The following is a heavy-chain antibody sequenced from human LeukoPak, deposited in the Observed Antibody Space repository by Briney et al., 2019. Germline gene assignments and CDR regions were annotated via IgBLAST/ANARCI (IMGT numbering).Heavy chain of an antibody. CDR1: GYTFTSYY. CDR3: ARALGIAAAGRKVYAFDI. D-gene: IGHD6-13*01. CDR2: INPSGGST. V-gene: IGHV1-46*01. J-gene: IGHJ3*02. Sequence: ASVKVSCKASGYTFTSYYMHWVRQAPGQGLEWMGIINPSGGSTSYAQKFQGRVTMTRDTSTSTVYMELSSLRSEDTAVYYCARALGIAAAGRKVYAFDIRGQGTMVTVSS.